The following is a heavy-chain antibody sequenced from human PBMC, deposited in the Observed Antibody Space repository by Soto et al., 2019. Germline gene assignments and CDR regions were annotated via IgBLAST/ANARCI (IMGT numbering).Heavy chain of an antibody. CDR1: GFTFRSYG. CDR2: IWYDGSNK. D-gene: IGHD4-17*01. V-gene: IGHV3-33*01. Sequence: QVQLVESGGGVVQPGRSLRLSCAASGFTFRSYGMHWVRQAPGKGLEWVAVIWYDGSNKYYADSVKGRFTISRDNSKNTLYLQMNSLRAEDTAVYYCARDLYGDYLVIGYWGQGTMVTVSS. CDR3: ARDLYGDYLVIGY. J-gene: IGHJ4*02.